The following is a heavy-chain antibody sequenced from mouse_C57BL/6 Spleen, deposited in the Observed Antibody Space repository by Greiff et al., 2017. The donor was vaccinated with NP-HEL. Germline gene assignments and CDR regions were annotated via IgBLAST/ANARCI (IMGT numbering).Heavy chain of an antibody. CDR1: GYAFSSYW. D-gene: IGHD2-4*01. J-gene: IGHJ2*01. CDR3: AREVYDYEHYFDY. Sequence: QVQLQQSGAELVKPGASVKISCKASGYAFSSYWMNWVKQRPGKGLEWIGQIYPGDGDTNYNGKFKGKATLTADKSSSTAYMQLSSLTSEDSAVYFCAREVYDYEHYFDYWGQGTTLTVSS. CDR2: IYPGDGDT. V-gene: IGHV1-80*01.